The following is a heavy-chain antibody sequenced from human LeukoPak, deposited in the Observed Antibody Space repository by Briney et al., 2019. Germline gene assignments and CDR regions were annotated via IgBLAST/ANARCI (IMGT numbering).Heavy chain of an antibody. Sequence: GGSLRLSCTASGYTLNSYAMSWVRQAPGKGLEWVSGISGSGTITYYADSVKGRFTISRDNSKNTLYLQMNSLRAEDTALYYCAKEPASGSCFDYWGQGTLVTVSS. CDR3: AKEPASGSCFDY. CDR2: ISGSGTIT. V-gene: IGHV3-23*01. J-gene: IGHJ4*02. D-gene: IGHD3-10*01. CDR1: GYTLNSYA.